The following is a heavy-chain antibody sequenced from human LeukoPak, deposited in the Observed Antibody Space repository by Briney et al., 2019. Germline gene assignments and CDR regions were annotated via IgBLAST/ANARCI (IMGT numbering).Heavy chain of an antibody. Sequence: GGSLRLSCAASGFTFSAFNMNWVRRTPGKGQEWVSSITTSSSHIFYADSVRGRFTISRDNADNSLYLQMSSLRDEDTAVYYCARDPYSGGYGAYYYYYMDLWGKGTTVTVSS. V-gene: IGHV3-21*01. D-gene: IGHD5-12*01. CDR3: ARDPYSGGYGAYYYYYMDL. CDR1: GFTFSAFN. J-gene: IGHJ6*03. CDR2: ITTSSSHI.